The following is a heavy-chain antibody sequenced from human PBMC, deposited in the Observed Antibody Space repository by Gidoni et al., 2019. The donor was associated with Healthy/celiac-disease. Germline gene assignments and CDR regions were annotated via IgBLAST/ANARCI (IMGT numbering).Heavy chain of an antibody. CDR2: ISSSSSYI. CDR3: ARGGLEPPGGYYCYGMDV. V-gene: IGHV3-21*01. D-gene: IGHD1-1*01. J-gene: IGHJ6*02. CDR1: GFTFRSYG. Sequence: EVQLVESGGGLVKPGGPLRHYCAASGFTFRSYGMNWVRQAPGKGLEWVSSISSSSSYIYYADSVKGRFTISRDNAKNSLYLQINSLRAEDTAVYYCARGGLEPPGGYYCYGMDVWGQGTTVTVSS.